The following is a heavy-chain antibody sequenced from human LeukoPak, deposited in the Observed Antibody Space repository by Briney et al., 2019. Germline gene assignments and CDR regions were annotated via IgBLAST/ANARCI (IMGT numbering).Heavy chain of an antibody. CDR1: GFTFSSYG. CDR3: ARDLGRYRDSSLTGDAFDI. Sequence: PGRSLRLSCAASGFTFSSYGMHWVRQAPGKGLEWVAVIWYDGSNKYYADSVKGRFTISRDNSKNTLYLQMNSLRAEDTAVYYCARDLGRYRDSSLTGDAFDIWGQGTMVTVSS. D-gene: IGHD3-22*01. CDR2: IWYDGSNK. J-gene: IGHJ3*02. V-gene: IGHV3-33*01.